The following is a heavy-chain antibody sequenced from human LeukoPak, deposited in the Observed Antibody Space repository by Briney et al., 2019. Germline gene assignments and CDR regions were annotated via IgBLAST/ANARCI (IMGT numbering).Heavy chain of an antibody. J-gene: IGHJ4*02. V-gene: IGHV5-51*01. CDR1: GYSFTSYW. Sequence: GESLKISCKGSGYSFTSYWIGWVRQMPGKGLEWMGIIYPGDSDTRYSPSFQGQVTISADKSSSTAYLQWSSLKASDTAMYYCASHGLAAAGRYYFDYWGQGTLVTVSS. CDR3: ASHGLAAAGRYYFDY. CDR2: IYPGDSDT. D-gene: IGHD6-13*01.